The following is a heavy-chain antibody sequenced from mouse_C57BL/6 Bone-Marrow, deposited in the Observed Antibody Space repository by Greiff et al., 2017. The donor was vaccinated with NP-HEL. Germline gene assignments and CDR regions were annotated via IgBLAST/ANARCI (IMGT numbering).Heavy chain of an antibody. Sequence: EVQLVESGGGLVKPGGSLKLSCAASGFTFSSYAMSWVRQTPEKRLEWVATISDGGSYTYYPDNVKGRFTISRDNAKNNLYLQMSHLKSEDTAMYYCARWFPLYYAMDYWGQGTSVTVSS. CDR3: ARWFPLYYAMDY. V-gene: IGHV5-4*01. D-gene: IGHD2-2*01. CDR1: GFTFSSYA. J-gene: IGHJ4*01. CDR2: ISDGGSYT.